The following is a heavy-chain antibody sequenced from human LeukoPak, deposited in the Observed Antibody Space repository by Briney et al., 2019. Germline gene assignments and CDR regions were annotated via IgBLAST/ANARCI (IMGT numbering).Heavy chain of an antibody. CDR1: GYTFRSYP. CDR2: ITGDGRT. V-gene: IGHV3-23*01. D-gene: IGHD1-26*01. Sequence: GGSLRLSCAATGYTFRSYPGFTFENFPFNWVRQAPGKGLEWVSTITGDGRTYYAESVQGRFTISRDNSKRTLDLQMNGLRADDTATYYCAKDWDLWGQGTLVTVSS. CDR3: AKDWDL. J-gene: IGHJ4*02.